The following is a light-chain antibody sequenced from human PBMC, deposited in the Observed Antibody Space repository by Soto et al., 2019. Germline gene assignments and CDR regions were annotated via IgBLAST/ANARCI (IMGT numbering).Light chain of an antibody. J-gene: IGLJ2*01. CDR3: QSYDSSRSGVV. CDR1: SSNIGAGYD. Sequence: QSVLTQPPSVSGAPGQRVTISCTGSSSNIGAGYDVHWYQQLPGTDPKLLIYGNSNRPSGVPDRFSGSQSGTSASLAITGLEAEDEADDYCQSYDSSRSGVVFGGGTKLTVL. CDR2: GNS. V-gene: IGLV1-40*01.